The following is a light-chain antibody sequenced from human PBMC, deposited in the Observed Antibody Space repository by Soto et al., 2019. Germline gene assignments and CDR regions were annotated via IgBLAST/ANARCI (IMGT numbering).Light chain of an antibody. Sequence: ESVLTEAPGRLSVSPGDRATLSCRASQSVGGNVAWYQQIPGQPPTLLIFGASSRATGIADKFSGSGSGTDFTLTISSLEPEDFALYYCQHYGAPPLTFGPGTRLEIK. CDR3: QHYGAPPLT. J-gene: IGKJ5*01. CDR1: QSVGGN. CDR2: GAS. V-gene: IGKV3-20*01.